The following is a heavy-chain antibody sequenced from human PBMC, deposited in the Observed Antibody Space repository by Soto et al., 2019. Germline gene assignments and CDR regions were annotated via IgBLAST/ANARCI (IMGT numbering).Heavy chain of an antibody. J-gene: IGHJ4*02. D-gene: IGHD6-19*01. CDR1: GGSITSSSYY. CDR2: IYYSGST. V-gene: IGHV4-39*01. CDR3: ARQSSGWYGNDC. Sequence: QLQLQESGPGLVKPSETLSLTCTVSGGSITSSSYYWGWIRQPPGKGLEWIGSIYYSGSTYYNPSLQSQVTISVDKYKNQFCLKLSSVTAADTAVYYCARQSSGWYGNDCWGQGTLVTVSS.